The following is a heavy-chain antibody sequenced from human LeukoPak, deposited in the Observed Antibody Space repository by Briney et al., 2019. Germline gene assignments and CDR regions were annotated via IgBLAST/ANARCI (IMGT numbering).Heavy chain of an antibody. Sequence: GGSLRLSCTASGFTFSSYGMHWVRQAPGKGLEWVAVISYDGSSKYYADSVKGRFTISRDNSKNTLYLQMNSLRAEDTAVYYCARARSSYGYGDAFDIWGQGTMVTVSS. CDR3: ARARSSYGYGDAFDI. CDR2: ISYDGSSK. J-gene: IGHJ3*02. V-gene: IGHV3-30*03. CDR1: GFTFSSYG. D-gene: IGHD5-18*01.